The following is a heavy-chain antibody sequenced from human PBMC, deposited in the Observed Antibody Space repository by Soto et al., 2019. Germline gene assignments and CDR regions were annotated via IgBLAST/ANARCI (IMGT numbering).Heavy chain of an antibody. CDR3: AKAYVVWSSEHPYYFDY. CDR2: ISGSGGRS. Sequence: EAQLLDSGGGLVQPGGSLRLSCAASGFTFSNYAMTWVRQGPGKGLEWVSSISGSGGRSYYADSVKGRFTISRDNSKSTLYLQMKSLRAEDTAVYYCAKAYVVWSSEHPYYFDYWGQGTLVTVSS. D-gene: IGHD3-16*01. J-gene: IGHJ4*02. CDR1: GFTFSNYA. V-gene: IGHV3-23*01.